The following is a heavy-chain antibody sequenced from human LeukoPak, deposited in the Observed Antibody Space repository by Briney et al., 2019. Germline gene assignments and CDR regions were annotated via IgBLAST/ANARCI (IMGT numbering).Heavy chain of an antibody. V-gene: IGHV3-48*03. J-gene: IGHJ4*02. CDR2: ISSSGSTI. CDR1: GFTFSSYE. D-gene: IGHD6-13*01. CDR3: ARAGGSSSAEGGDYFDY. Sequence: GGSLRLSCAASGFTFSSYEMNWVRQAPGKGLEWVSYISSSGSTIHYADSVKGRFTISRDNAKNSLYLQMNSLRAEDTAVYYCARAGGSSSAEGGDYFDYWGQGTLVTVSS.